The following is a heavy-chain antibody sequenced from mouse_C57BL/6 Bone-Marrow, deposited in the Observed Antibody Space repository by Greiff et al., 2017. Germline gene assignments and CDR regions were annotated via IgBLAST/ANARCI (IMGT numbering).Heavy chain of an antibody. CDR1: GYTFTSYW. J-gene: IGHJ3*01. CDR3: ARVLYGGVAD. Sequence: VQLQQSGAELVKPGASVKLSCKASGYTFTSYWMHWVKQRPGQGLEWIGMIHPNSGSTNYNEKFKSKATLTVDKSSSTAYMQLSSLTSEDSAVYYCARVLYGGVADWGQGTLVTVSA. D-gene: IGHD1-1*01. CDR2: IHPNSGST. V-gene: IGHV1-64*01.